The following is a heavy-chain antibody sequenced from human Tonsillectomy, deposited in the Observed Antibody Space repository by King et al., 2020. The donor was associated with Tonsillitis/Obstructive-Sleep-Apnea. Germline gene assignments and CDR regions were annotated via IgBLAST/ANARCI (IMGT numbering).Heavy chain of an antibody. D-gene: IGHD3-22*01. J-gene: IGHJ4*02. CDR2: ISGSGGST. CDR1: GFTFSSYA. CDR3: AKDLSDYYDSSGRINGPYYFDY. V-gene: IGHV3-23*04. Sequence: VQLVESGGGLVQPGGSLRLSCAASGFTFSSYAMSWVRQAPGKGLEWVSAISGSGGSTYYADPVKGRFTISRDNSKNTLYLQMNSLRAEDTAVYYCAKDLSDYYDSSGRINGPYYFDYWGQGTLVTVSS.